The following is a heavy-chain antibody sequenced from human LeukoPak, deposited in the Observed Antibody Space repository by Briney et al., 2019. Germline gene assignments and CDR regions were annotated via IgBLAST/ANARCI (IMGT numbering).Heavy chain of an antibody. V-gene: IGHV1-18*01. CDR1: GYTFTSYG. CDR2: ISAYNGNT. J-gene: IGHJ3*02. CDR3: ARESSSWYAASDFDI. Sequence: GASVKVSCKASGYTFTSYGISWGRQAPGQGLEWMGWISAYNGNTNYAQKLQGRVTMTTDTSTSTAYMELRSLRSDDTAVYYCARESSSWYAASDFDIWGQGTMVTVSS. D-gene: IGHD6-13*01.